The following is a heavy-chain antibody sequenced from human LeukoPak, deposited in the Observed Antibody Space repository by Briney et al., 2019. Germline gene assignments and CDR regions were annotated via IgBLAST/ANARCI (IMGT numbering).Heavy chain of an antibody. CDR1: GYTFTNYG. D-gene: IGHD1-26*01. CDR3: ARGAQIVGARDLDY. CDR2: ISAYNGNT. J-gene: IGHJ4*02. V-gene: IGHV1-18*01. Sequence: GASVKVSCKASGYTFTNYGITWVRQAPGQGPEWMGWISAYNGNTNYAQNLQGRVTMTTDTSTSTAYMELRSLRSDDTAVYYCARGAQIVGARDLDYWGQGTLVTVSS.